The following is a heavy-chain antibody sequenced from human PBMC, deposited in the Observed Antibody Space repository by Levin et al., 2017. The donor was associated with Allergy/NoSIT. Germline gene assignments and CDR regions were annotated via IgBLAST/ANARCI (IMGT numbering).Heavy chain of an antibody. J-gene: IGHJ4*02. CDR2: ISAYNGNT. V-gene: IGHV1-18*01. CDR3: AREDIGSGGSCYLDY. Sequence: ASVKVSCKASGYTFTSYGISWVRQAPGQGLEWMGWISAYNGNTNYAQKLQGRVTMTTDTSTSTAYMELRSLRSDDTAVYYCAREDIGSGGSCYLDYWGQGTLVTVSS. CDR1: GYTFTSYG. D-gene: IGHD2-15*01.